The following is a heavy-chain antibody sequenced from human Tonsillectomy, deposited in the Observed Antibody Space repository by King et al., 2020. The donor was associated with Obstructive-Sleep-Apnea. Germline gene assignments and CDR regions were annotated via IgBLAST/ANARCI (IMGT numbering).Heavy chain of an antibody. CDR3: ARDVEAVEYYYGMDV. D-gene: IGHD3-16*01. CDR2: INQDGSEK. Sequence: VQLVESGGGLVQPGGSLRLSCAASVFRFSSFWMSWVRQAPVKGLEWVANINQDGSEKYYVDSVRVRLPLSRDNAKTLLYLQMNSLRVEDTAVYYCARDVEAVEYYYGMDVWGQGTTVTVSS. CDR1: VFRFSSFW. V-gene: IGHV3-7*01. J-gene: IGHJ6*02.